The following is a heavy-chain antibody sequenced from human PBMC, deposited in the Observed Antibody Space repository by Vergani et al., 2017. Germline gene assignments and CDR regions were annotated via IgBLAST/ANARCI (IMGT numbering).Heavy chain of an antibody. D-gene: IGHD1-7*01. J-gene: IGHJ4*02. CDR3: AREIDGNYEGVGYFDY. V-gene: IGHV4-61*01. CDR2: IYYSGST. Sequence: QVQLQESGPGLVKPSETLSLTCTVSGGSVSSGSYYWSWIRQPPGKGLEWIGYIYYSGSTNYNPSLKSRVTISVDTSKNQFSLKLSSVTAADTAVYYCAREIDGNYEGVGYFDYWGQGTLVTVSS. CDR1: GGSVSSGSYY.